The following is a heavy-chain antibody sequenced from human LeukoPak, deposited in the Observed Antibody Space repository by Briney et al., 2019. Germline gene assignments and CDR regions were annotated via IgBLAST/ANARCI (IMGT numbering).Heavy chain of an antibody. J-gene: IGHJ4*02. D-gene: IGHD3-3*01. V-gene: IGHV4-39*01. CDR3: ARADYHITIFGVGPLNNFDY. CDR1: GGSISSYY. CDR2: IYYSGST. Sequence: SETLSLTCAVSGGSISSYYWSWIRQPPGKGLEWIGSIYYSGSTYYNPSLKSRVTISVDTSKNQFSLKLSSVTAADTAVYYCARADYHITIFGVGPLNNFDYWGQGTLVTVSS.